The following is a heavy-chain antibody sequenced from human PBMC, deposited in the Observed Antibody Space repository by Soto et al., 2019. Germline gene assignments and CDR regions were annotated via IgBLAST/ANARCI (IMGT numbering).Heavy chain of an antibody. D-gene: IGHD2-2*01. CDR3: GRLIHCLTTSGYWAY. V-gene: IGHV4-39*01. Sequence: SETLSLTCTVSGGSISTTSFYWAWIRQPPGKGLEWIGSINYSGTTYYTSSLRSRVTISVDTSKNQFSLKMSSVTAADTSVYYWGRLIHCLTTSGYWAYWGHGARVTVS. J-gene: IGHJ4*01. CDR2: INYSGTT. CDR1: GGSISTTSFY.